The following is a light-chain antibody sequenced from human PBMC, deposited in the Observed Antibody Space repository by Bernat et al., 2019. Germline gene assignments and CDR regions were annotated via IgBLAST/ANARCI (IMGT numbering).Light chain of an antibody. Sequence: EIVMTQSPATLSVSPGERVTLSCRASQSVRSDLAWYQQKPGQAPRLLIYGASTRATGIPARFSGSGSGTEFTLTISSLQSEDFADYYCHQYNTWPTLGQGTKLEIK. CDR3: HQYNTWPT. J-gene: IGKJ2*01. V-gene: IGKV3-15*01. CDR2: GAS. CDR1: QSVRSD.